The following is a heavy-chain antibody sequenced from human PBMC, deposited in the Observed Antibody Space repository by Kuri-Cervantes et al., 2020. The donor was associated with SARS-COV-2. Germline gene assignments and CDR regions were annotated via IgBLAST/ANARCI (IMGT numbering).Heavy chain of an antibody. CDR2: ISAYNGNT. J-gene: IGHJ6*02. Sequence: ASVKVSCKASGYTFTSYGISWVRQAPGQGLEWMGWISAYNGNTNYAQKLQGRVTMTTDTSTSTAYMELRSLRSEDTAVYYCARGGVYDIWTAYYYYGMDVWGQGTTVTVSS. CDR3: ARGGVYDIWTAYYYYGMDV. D-gene: IGHD3-9*01. CDR1: GYTFTSYG. V-gene: IGHV1-18*01.